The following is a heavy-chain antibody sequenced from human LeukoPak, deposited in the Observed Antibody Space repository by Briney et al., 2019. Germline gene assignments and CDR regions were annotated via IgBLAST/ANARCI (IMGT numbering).Heavy chain of an antibody. D-gene: IGHD2-15*01. CDR2: FYPGGSDT. CDR1: GYIFTSYY. J-gene: IGHJ4*02. V-gene: IGHV5-51*01. CDR3: ARAACGTARFDF. Sequence: GESLKISSKVSGYIFTSYYIGWVRQMPGTGLQWMGVFYPGGSDTRYSPSFQGQVTISADKSISTAYLQWSSMKASDTAIYYCARAACGTARFDFWGQGTLVTVSS.